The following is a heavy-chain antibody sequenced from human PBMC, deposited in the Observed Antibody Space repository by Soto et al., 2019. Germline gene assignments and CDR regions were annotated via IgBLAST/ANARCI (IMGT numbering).Heavy chain of an antibody. V-gene: IGHV1-69*02. D-gene: IGHD6-13*01. Sequence: ASVKVSCKASGGTFSSYTISWVRQAPGQGLEWMGRIIPILGIANYAQKFQGRVTITADKSTSTAYMELSSLRSEDTAVYYCAIGEGSSSWYCSPHFDFWGQGTLVNVSS. CDR2: IIPILGIA. CDR3: AIGEGSSSWYCSPHFDF. J-gene: IGHJ4*02. CDR1: GGTFSSYT.